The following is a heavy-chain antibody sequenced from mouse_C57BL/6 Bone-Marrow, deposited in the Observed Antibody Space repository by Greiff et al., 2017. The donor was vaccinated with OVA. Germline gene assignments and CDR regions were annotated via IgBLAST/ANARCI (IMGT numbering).Heavy chain of an antibody. D-gene: IGHD2-4*01. V-gene: IGHV1-82*01. CDR1: GYAFSSSW. CDR3: ARGGGLRGDY. Sequence: VQGVESGPELVKPGASVKISCKASGYAFSSSWMNWVKQRPGKGLEWIGRIYPGDGDTNYNGKFKGKATLTADKSSSTAYMQLSSLTSEDSAVYFCARGGGLRGDYWGQGTTLTVSS. J-gene: IGHJ2*01. CDR2: IYPGDGDT.